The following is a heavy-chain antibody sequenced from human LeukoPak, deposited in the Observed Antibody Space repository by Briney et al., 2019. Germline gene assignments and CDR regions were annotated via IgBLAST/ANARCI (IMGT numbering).Heavy chain of an antibody. CDR2: IIPILGIA. D-gene: IGHD5-24*01. Sequence: SVKVSCKASGGTFSSYAISWVRQAPGQGLEWMGGIIPILGIANYAQKFQGRVTITADKSTSTAYMELSSLRSEDTAVYYCARDGVEMATTAPFGYWGQGTLVTVSS. V-gene: IGHV1-69*10. CDR3: ARDGVEMATTAPFGY. J-gene: IGHJ4*02. CDR1: GGTFSSYA.